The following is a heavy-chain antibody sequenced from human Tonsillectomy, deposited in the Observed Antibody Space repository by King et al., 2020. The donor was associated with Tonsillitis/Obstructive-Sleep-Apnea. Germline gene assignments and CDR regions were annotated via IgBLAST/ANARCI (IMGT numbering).Heavy chain of an antibody. CDR2: INHSGST. CDR3: GTNAGDYYYYMDV. J-gene: IGHJ6*03. V-gene: IGHV4-34*01. D-gene: IGHD2-2*01. CDR1: GGSFSGYY. Sequence: VQLQQWGAGLLKPSETLSLTCGVYGGSFSGYYWGWIRQPPGKGLEWIGEINHSGSTDYNSSLKSRVTISRDTSKNQFSLRLTSVTAADTAVYYCGTNAGDYYYYMDVWGKGTTVTVSS.